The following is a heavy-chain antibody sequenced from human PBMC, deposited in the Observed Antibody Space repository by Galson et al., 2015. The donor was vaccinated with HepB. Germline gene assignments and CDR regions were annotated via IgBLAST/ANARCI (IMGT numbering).Heavy chain of an antibody. V-gene: IGHV3-23*01. Sequence: SSSSNYWGWIRQTPGKGLEWVSGISGSGDTTYYAGSVEGRFTISRDNSKNTLYMQINSLTAEDTAVYYCAKRISITFFGPGKNYMDVWGKGTTVTVSS. CDR1: SSSSNY. CDR3: AKRISITFFGPGKNYMDV. J-gene: IGHJ6*03. D-gene: IGHD3-3*01. CDR2: ISGSGDTT.